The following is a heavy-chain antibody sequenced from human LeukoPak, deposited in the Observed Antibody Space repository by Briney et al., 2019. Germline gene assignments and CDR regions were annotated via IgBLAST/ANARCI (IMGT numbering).Heavy chain of an antibody. J-gene: IGHJ6*04. V-gene: IGHV3-48*04. Sequence: GGSLRLSCVASGLTLSGYGMNWVRQAPGKGLEWVSYISSSGSTIYYADSVKGRFTISRDNAKNSLYLQMNSLRAEDTAVYYCAELGITMIGGVWGKGTTVTIYS. CDR2: ISSSGSTI. CDR3: AELGITMIGGV. CDR1: GLTLSGYG. D-gene: IGHD3-10*02.